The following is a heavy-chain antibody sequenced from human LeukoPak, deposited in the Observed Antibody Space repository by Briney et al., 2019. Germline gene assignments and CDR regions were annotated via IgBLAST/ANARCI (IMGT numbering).Heavy chain of an antibody. V-gene: IGHV4-39*01. CDR2: IYYTGST. Sequence: SETLSLTCTVSGGSISSSSYYWGWIRQPPGKELEWIGSIYYTGSTYNNSSLKSRLTISVDTSKNQFSLKLRSVTAADTAVYYCARRIAVAGTGYFQHWGQGTRVRVSS. J-gene: IGHJ1*01. CDR3: ARRIAVAGTGYFQH. D-gene: IGHD6-19*01. CDR1: GGSISSSSYY.